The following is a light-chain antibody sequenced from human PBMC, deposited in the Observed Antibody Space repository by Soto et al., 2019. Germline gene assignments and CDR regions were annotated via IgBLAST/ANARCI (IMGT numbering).Light chain of an antibody. CDR1: QIVSST. J-gene: IGKJ1*01. Sequence: IVITQSPFTLSVSPGERATLSCRASQIVSSTLAWYQQKPGQAPRLLIYGASTRATGIPAMFSGSGSGTEFILTISSRQAEDVTVYYCQQYYSTPRTFGHGTKVDIK. CDR2: GAS. V-gene: IGKV3-15*01. CDR3: QQYYSTPRT.